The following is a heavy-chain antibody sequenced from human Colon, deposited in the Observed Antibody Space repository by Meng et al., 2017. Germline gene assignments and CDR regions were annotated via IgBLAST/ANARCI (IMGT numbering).Heavy chain of an antibody. Sequence: QVQLQESGPGRVKPSGTLSRTCAGSGDSISNYNWWSWVRQPPGKGMEWIGEIYSSGNTMYNPSLKSRITISVDRSKNQFSLKVSSVTAADTAVYYCARLVYCGGDCYSKGFDYWGQGTLVTVSS. CDR2: IYSSGNT. D-gene: IGHD2-21*02. CDR3: ARLVYCGGDCYSKGFDY. V-gene: IGHV4-4*02. J-gene: IGHJ4*02. CDR1: GDSISNYNW.